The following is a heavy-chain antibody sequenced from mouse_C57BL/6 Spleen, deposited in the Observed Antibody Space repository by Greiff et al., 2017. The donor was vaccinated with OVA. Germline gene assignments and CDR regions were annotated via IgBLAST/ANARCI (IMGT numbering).Heavy chain of an antibody. CDR2: INYDGSST. CDR3: AREDYGSSLYAMDY. CDR1: GFTFSDYY. D-gene: IGHD1-1*01. Sequence: EVQRVESEGGLVQPGSSMKLSCTASGFTFSDYYMAWVRQVPEKGLEWVANINYDGSSTYYLDSLKSRFIISRDNAKNILYLQMSSLKSEDTATYYCAREDYGSSLYAMDYWGQGTSVTVSS. J-gene: IGHJ4*01. V-gene: IGHV5-16*01.